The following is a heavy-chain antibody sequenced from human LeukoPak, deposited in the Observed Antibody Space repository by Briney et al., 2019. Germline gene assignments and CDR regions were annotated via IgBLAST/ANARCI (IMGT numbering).Heavy chain of an antibody. CDR2: IRYDGSNK. CDR1: GFTFSSYG. J-gene: IGHJ6*03. V-gene: IGHV3-30*02. Sequence: QPGGSLRLSCAASGFTFSSYGMHWVRQAPGKGLEWVAFIRYDGSNKYYADSVKGRFTISRDNSKNTLYLQMNSLRAEDTAVYYCAKGGSPAATDYYYYYYMDVWGKGTTVTISS. CDR3: AKGGSPAATDYYYYYYMDV. D-gene: IGHD2-2*01.